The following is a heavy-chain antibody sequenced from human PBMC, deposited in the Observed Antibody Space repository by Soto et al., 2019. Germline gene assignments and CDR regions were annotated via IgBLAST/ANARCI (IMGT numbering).Heavy chain of an antibody. Sequence: GGSLRLSCAASGFTFDDYAMHWVRQAPGKGLEWVSGISWNSGSIGYADSVKGRFTISRDNAKNSLYLQMNSLRAEDTALYYCAKDISPGQQLVQDYWGQGTLVTVSS. CDR2: ISWNSGSI. CDR3: AKDISPGQQLVQDY. J-gene: IGHJ4*02. CDR1: GFTFDDYA. D-gene: IGHD6-13*01. V-gene: IGHV3-9*01.